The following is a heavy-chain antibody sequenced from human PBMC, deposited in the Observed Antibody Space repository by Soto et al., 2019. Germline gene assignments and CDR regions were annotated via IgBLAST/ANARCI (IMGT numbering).Heavy chain of an antibody. V-gene: IGHV1-46*01. CDR1: QYNFTNYC. J-gene: IGHJ6*02. Sequence: ASVKVSCKASQYNFTNYCVHWVRQAPGQGLEWMGVINPAGGYSKYAQRFRGRVTMTRDTSTNTVYMDLRSLRPEDTAVYFCARALFDTDSVPVGVESRYYVMDVWGRGTTVTVSS. CDR3: ARALFDTDSVPVGVESRYYVMDV. CDR2: INPAGGYS. D-gene: IGHD2-15*01.